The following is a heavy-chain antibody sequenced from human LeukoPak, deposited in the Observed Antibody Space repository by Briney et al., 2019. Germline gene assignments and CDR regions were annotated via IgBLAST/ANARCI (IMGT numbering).Heavy chain of an antibody. Sequence: SGRSLRLSCAASEFTFRAYAMSWVRQAPGKGLEWVSLISASGDTTYYADSVKGRFTISRDNSRNTLYLQMSSLRAEDTAVYYCALGYCSGGDCYAKPYYFDHWGQGTLVTVSS. D-gene: IGHD2-15*01. CDR2: ISASGDTT. CDR3: ALGYCSGGDCYAKPYYFDH. V-gene: IGHV3-23*01. CDR1: EFTFRAYA. J-gene: IGHJ4*02.